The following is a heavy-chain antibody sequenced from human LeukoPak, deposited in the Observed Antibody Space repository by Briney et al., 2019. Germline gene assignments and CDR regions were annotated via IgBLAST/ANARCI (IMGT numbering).Heavy chain of an antibody. D-gene: IGHD5/OR15-5a*01. CDR3: VTTSVTHTRDP. CDR2: INPHSRAT. CDR1: VNDFSDFY. J-gene: IGHJ5*02. Sequence: GASVNVSCKASVNDFSDFYFNWVRQAPGRGLEWVGWINPHSRATHYAQRFRGRVTMEASITTADMELNSLTSDDTAIYYCVTTSVTHTRDPWGQGTLVTVSS. V-gene: IGHV1-2*02.